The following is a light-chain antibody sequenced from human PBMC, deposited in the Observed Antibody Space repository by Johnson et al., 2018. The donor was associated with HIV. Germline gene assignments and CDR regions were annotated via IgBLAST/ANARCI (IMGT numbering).Light chain of an antibody. CDR2: ENN. CDR1: KSNIGNNY. Sequence: QSVLTQPPSVSAAPGQKVTISCSGTKSNIGNNYVSWYQQFPGTAPKLLIYENNKRSSGIPDRFSGSKSGTSATLGITGLQTGDEADYYCGTWDTSLSAYVFGTGTKVPVL. J-gene: IGLJ1*01. CDR3: GTWDTSLSAYV. V-gene: IGLV1-51*02.